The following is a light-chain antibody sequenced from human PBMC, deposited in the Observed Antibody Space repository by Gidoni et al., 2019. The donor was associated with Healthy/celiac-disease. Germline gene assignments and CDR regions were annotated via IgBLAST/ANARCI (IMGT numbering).Light chain of an antibody. J-gene: IGKJ1*01. Sequence: PGERVTLSCRASQSVSSSYLTWYQQKPGQAPRLLIYGASTRATGIPARFSGSGSGTDFTLTISSLQPEDFAVYYCQQDYNLPWTFXXXTKVEIK. CDR2: GAS. V-gene: IGKV3D-7*01. CDR1: QSVSSSY. CDR3: QQDYNLPWT.